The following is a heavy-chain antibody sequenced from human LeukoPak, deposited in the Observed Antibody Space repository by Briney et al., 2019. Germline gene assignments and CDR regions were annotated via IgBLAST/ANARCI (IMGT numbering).Heavy chain of an antibody. D-gene: IGHD6-13*01. CDR2: IYHTGST. CDR1: GASISSYS. Sequence: PETLSLTCTVSGASISSYSWSWIRQPPGKGLEWVGFIYHTGSTNYNPSLQSRVTISVDTSKKQFSLKLSSVTAADTAVYYCARDLGSAGLFDYWGQGTLATVSS. CDR3: ARDLGSAGLFDY. J-gene: IGHJ4*02. V-gene: IGHV4-59*01.